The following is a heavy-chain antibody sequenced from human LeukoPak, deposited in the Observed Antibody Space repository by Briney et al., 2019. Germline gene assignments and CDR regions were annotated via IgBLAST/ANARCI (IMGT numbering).Heavy chain of an antibody. Sequence: SETLSLTCAVYGGSFRGYYWGWIRQPPGKGLEWIGSIYYSGSTYYNPSLKSRVTISVDTSKNQFSLKLSSVTAADTAVYYCASDYYGSGSYWRGWFDPWGQGTLVTVSS. V-gene: IGHV4-39*01. CDR2: IYYSGST. CDR1: GGSFRGYY. D-gene: IGHD3-10*01. CDR3: ASDYYGSGSYWRGWFDP. J-gene: IGHJ5*02.